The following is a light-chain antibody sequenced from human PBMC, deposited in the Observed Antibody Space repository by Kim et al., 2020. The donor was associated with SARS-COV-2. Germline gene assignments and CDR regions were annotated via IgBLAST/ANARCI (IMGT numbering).Light chain of an antibody. CDR2: GKN. CDR3: NSRDSNDNVV. V-gene: IGLV3-19*01. J-gene: IGLJ2*01. Sequence: VALGQTASITCKGDSLRSYYATWYQQKPGQAPILVIYGKNNRPSGIPDRFSGSSSGNTASLTITGTQAGDEADYYCNSRDSNDNVVFGGGTQLTVL. CDR1: SLRSYY.